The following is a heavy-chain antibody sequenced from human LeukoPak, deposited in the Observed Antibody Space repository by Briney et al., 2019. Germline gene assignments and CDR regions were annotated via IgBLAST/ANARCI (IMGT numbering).Heavy chain of an antibody. CDR3: ARISSSWSPFDY. Sequence: SETLSLTCTVSGGSISSYYWSWIRQPPGKGLEWIGYIYYSGSTNYNPSLKSRVTISVDTSKNQFSLKLSSVTAADTAVYYCARISSSWSPFDYWGQGTLVTVSS. D-gene: IGHD6-13*01. V-gene: IGHV4-59*01. J-gene: IGHJ4*02. CDR1: GGSISSYY. CDR2: IYYSGST.